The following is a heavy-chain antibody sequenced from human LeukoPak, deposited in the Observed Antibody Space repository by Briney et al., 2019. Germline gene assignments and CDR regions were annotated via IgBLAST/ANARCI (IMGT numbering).Heavy chain of an antibody. D-gene: IGHD6-13*01. CDR1: GGSFSGYY. CDR2: INHSGST. CDR3: ARGLQGILDY. V-gene: IGHV4-34*01. Sequence: TSETLSLTCAVYGGSFSGYYWSWIRQPPGKGLEWIGEINHSGSTNYSPSLKSRVTISVDTSKNQFSLKLSSVTAADTAVYYCARGLQGILDYWGQGTLVTVSS. J-gene: IGHJ4*02.